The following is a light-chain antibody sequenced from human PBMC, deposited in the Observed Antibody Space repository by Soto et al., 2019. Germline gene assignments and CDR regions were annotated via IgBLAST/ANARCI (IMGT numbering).Light chain of an antibody. CDR1: SSDVGGYNY. CDR2: DVS. CDR3: SSYTSSSTPGTV. J-gene: IGLJ2*01. Sequence: QSALTQPASVSGSPGQSITISCTGTSSDVGGYNYVSWYQQHPGKAPKLMIYDVSNRPSGVSNRFSGSKSGNTASLTISGLQAEDEADYYCSSYTSSSTPGTVFGGGTKVTVL. V-gene: IGLV2-14*01.